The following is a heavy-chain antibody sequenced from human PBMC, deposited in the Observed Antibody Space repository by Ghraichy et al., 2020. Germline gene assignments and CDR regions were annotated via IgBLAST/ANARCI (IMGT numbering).Heavy chain of an antibody. CDR1: GYTFTSYD. D-gene: IGHD3-22*01. CDR3: ASLYSYYYDSSGYYPTEAG. Sequence: ASVKVSCKASGYTFTSYDINWVRQATGQGLEWMGWMNPNSGNTGYAQKFQGRVTMTRNTSISTAYMELSSLRSEDTAVYYCASLYSYYYDSSGYYPTEAGWGQGTLVTVSS. J-gene: IGHJ4*02. V-gene: IGHV1-8*01. CDR2: MNPNSGNT.